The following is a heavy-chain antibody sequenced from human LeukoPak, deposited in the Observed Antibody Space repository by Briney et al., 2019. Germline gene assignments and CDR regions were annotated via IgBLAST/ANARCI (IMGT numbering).Heavy chain of an antibody. CDR1: GGSISSGDYY. CDR2: IYYSGST. J-gene: IGHJ2*01. Sequence: PSETLSLTCTVSGGSISSGDYYWSWIRQPPGKGLEWIGYIYYSGSTYYNPSLKSRVTISVDTSKNQLSLKLSSVTAADTAVYYCAVSMQYYYDSSGYPNWYFDLWGRGTLVTVSS. CDR3: AVSMQYYYDSSGYPNWYFDL. V-gene: IGHV4-30-4*01. D-gene: IGHD3-22*01.